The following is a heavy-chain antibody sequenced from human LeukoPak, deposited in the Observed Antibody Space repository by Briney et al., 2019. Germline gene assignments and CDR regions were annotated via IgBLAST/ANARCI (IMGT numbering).Heavy chain of an antibody. CDR2: ISAYNGNT. D-gene: IGHD3-22*01. V-gene: IGHV1-18*01. CDR3: ARADYYYDSSGYYWFDP. CDR1: GYTFTSYG. J-gene: IGHJ5*02. Sequence: GASVKVSCKASGYTFTSYGISWVRQAPGQGLEWMGWISAYNGNTNYAQKLQGRVTMTTDTSTSTAYMELRSLRSDDTAVYYCARADYYYDSSGYYWFDPWGQGTLVTVSS.